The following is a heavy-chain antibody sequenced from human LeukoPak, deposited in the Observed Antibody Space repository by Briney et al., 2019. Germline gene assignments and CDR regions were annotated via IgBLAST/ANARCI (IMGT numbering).Heavy chain of an antibody. Sequence: GGSLRLSCVASGFTFSTYAMTWVRQAPGKGLEWVSTVSVTVDTTYHADSVKGRFIISRDNSKSTLYLQMNSLRVEDTAIYYCAKVAVPNSWSYDALDIWGQGTMVTVSS. CDR1: GFTFSTYA. J-gene: IGHJ3*02. CDR2: VSVTVDTT. D-gene: IGHD6-13*01. V-gene: IGHV3-23*01. CDR3: AKVAVPNSWSYDALDI.